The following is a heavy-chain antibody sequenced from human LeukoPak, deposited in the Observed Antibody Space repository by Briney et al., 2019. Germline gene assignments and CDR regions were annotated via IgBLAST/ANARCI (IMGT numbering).Heavy chain of an antibody. Sequence: GGSLRLSCAASGFTFTEYYMSWIRQAPGKGLEWVSYIGISSSTIYYADSVKSRFTISRDNAKNSLFLQMNSLRAEDTAVYYCAKQGYYFDSRRYCAYWGQRTLGTVSS. D-gene: IGHD3-22*01. CDR3: AKQGYYFDSRRYCAY. J-gene: IGHJ4*02. CDR2: IGISSSTI. CDR1: GFTFTEYY. V-gene: IGHV3-11*04.